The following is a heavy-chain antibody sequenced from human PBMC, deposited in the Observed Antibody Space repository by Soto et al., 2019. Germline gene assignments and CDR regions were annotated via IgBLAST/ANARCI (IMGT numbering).Heavy chain of an antibody. CDR2: IYYSGST. D-gene: IGHD4-17*01. Sequence: SETLSLTCTVSGGSISSSSYYWGWIRQPPGKGLEWIGSIYYSGSTYYNPSLKSRVTISVDTSKNQFSLKLSSVTAADTAVYYCAGIIHGDSYYFDYWGQGTLVTVSS. J-gene: IGHJ4*02. V-gene: IGHV4-39*01. CDR3: AGIIHGDSYYFDY. CDR1: GGSISSSSYY.